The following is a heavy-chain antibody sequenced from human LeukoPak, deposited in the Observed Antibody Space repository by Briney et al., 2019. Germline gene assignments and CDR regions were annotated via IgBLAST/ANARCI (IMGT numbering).Heavy chain of an antibody. D-gene: IGHD3-16*02. J-gene: IGHJ4*02. V-gene: IGHV3-7*03. Sequence: GASLRLSCAASGFTFSSYWMSWVRQAPGKGLEWVANIKQDGSEKYYVDSVKGRFTISRDNAKNSLYLQMNSLRAEDTAVYYCAREGAWDYVWGSYRYFDYWGQGTLVTVSS. CDR3: AREGAWDYVWGSYRYFDY. CDR1: GFTFSSYW. CDR2: IKQDGSEK.